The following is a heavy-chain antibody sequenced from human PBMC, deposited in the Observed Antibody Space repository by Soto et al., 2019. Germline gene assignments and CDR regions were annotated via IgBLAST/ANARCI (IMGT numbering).Heavy chain of an antibody. J-gene: IGHJ4*02. CDR2: IWYDGSNT. CDR1: GFIFSSFG. Sequence: GGSLRLSCAASGFIFSSFGMHWVRQAPGKGLEWVAHIWYDGSNTYYADSVKGRFTISRDNSRNTLYLQMNSLRAEDTAVYHCVRDLLGSGGHFDYWGQGTLVTVSS. V-gene: IGHV3-33*01. CDR3: VRDLLGSGGHFDY. D-gene: IGHD7-27*01.